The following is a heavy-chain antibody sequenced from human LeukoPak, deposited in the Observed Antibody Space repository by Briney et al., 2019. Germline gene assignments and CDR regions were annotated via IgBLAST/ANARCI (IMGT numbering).Heavy chain of an antibody. J-gene: IGHJ4*02. CDR1: GGSISKDDYF. CDR3: ARDRGGEIFDH. D-gene: IGHD2-15*01. V-gene: IGHV4-31*03. CDR2: IYNSGSA. Sequence: SQTLPLTCTVSGGSISKDDYFWSWIRQHPGKGLEWIGYIYNSGSAYYNPSLKSRGTISVDTSKNQLSLKLSSVTAADTAVYYCARDRGGEIFDHWGQGTLVTVSS.